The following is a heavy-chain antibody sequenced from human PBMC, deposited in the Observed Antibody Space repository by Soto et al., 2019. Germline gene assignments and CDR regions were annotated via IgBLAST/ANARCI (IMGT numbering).Heavy chain of an antibody. CDR1: GGSISSYY. D-gene: IGHD6-19*01. J-gene: IGHJ4*02. CDR3: PRDSGWYKGFDY. Sequence: QVQLQESGPGLLKPSETLSLTCTVSGGSISSYYWCWIRQPPGKGLEWMGYIYYSGSTNYNPSLQSRVTIPVDTSKIHSYLKLSSVTAADTAVYYCPRDSGWYKGFDYWGQGTLATVSS. CDR2: IYYSGST. V-gene: IGHV4-59*01.